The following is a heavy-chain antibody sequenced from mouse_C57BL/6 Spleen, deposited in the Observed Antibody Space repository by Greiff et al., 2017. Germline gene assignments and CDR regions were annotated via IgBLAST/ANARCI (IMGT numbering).Heavy chain of an antibody. CDR3: AREGYYGSSGYWYFDV. J-gene: IGHJ1*03. V-gene: IGHV1-39*01. CDR1: GYSFTDYN. D-gene: IGHD1-1*01. CDR2: INPNNGTT. Sequence: VQLQQSGPELVKPSASVKISCKASGYSFTDYNMNWVKQSNGKSLEWIGVINPNNGTTSYNQKFKGKATLTVDQSSSTAYMQLNSLTSEDSAVYDCAREGYYGSSGYWYFDVWGTGTTVTVSS.